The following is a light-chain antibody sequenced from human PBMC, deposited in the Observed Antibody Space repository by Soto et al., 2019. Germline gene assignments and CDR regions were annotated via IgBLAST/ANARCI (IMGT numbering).Light chain of an antibody. V-gene: IGKV1-39*01. J-gene: IGKJ3*01. CDR2: AAS. Sequence: DIQMTQSPSSLSASVGDIVTITCRASQSISSYLNWYQQKPGKAPKLLIYAASSLQSGVPSRFSGSGSGTDFTLTISSLQPEDFATYYCQQSYSTLPFTFGPGTKVDIK. CDR3: QQSYSTLPFT. CDR1: QSISSY.